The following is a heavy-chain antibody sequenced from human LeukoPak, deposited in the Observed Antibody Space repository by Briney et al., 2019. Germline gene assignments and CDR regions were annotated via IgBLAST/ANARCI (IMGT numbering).Heavy chain of an antibody. CDR1: GGSFSGYY. CDR3: AGGLYYYYGMDV. V-gene: IGHV4-34*01. J-gene: IGHJ6*02. CDR2: INHSGST. Sequence: LETLSLTCAVYGGSFSGYYWRWVRPPPGKGLEWIGEINHSGSTNYNPSLKSRVTISVDTSKNQFSLKLSSVTAADTAVYYCAGGLYYYYGMDVWGQGTTVTVSS.